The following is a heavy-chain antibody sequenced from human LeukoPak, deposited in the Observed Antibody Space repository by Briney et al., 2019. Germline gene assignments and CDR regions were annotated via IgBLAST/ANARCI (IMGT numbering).Heavy chain of an antibody. CDR1: GGSISSGGYS. V-gene: IGHV4-30-2*01. CDR3: ASGVVKAGYFDL. J-gene: IGHJ2*01. D-gene: IGHD4-23*01. CDR2: IYHSGST. Sequence: PSETLSLTCAVSGGSISSGGYSWSWIRQPPGKGLEWIGYIYHSGSTYYNPSLKSRVTISVDRSKNQFSLKLSSVTAADTAVYYCASGVVKAGYFDLWGRGTLVTVSS.